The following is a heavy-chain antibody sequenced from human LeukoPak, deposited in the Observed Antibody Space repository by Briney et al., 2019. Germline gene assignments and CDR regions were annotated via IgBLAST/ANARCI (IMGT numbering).Heavy chain of an antibody. CDR3: ARPYYGDYVRIDY. V-gene: IGHV4-39*01. J-gene: IGHJ4*02. Sequence: SETLSLTCAVYGGSFSSYYWGWIRQPPGKGLEWIGSIYYSGGTYYNPSLKSRVTISVDTSKNQFSLKLSSVTAADTAVYYCARPYYGDYVRIDYWGQGTLVTVSS. D-gene: IGHD4-17*01. CDR2: IYYSGGT. CDR1: GGSFSSYY.